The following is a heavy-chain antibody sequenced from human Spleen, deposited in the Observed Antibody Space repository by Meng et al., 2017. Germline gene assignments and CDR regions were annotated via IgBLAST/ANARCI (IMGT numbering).Heavy chain of an antibody. CDR2: INPNSGGT. V-gene: IGHV1-2*06. CDR3: ARDEFNKAAAGGSYYYYGMDV. CDR1: GYAFVGYY. Sequence: QVTVVQSGAEVNKTGASVKVSCKASGYAFVGYYMHWMRQAPGQGLEWMGRINPNSGGTKYAEKFQGRVTISTDTSINTAFMDLSSLRSDDTAVYYCARDEFNKAAAGGSYYYYGMDVWGQGTTVTVSS. J-gene: IGHJ6*02. D-gene: IGHD6-13*01.